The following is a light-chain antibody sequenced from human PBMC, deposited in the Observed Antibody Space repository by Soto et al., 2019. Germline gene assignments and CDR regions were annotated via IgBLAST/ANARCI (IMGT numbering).Light chain of an antibody. J-gene: IGKJ1*01. CDR1: QSVGRNY. Sequence: EIVLTQFPGTWSVSAGERATLSCRASQSVGRNYLAWYQQKPGQAPRLLIYGASSRATGIPDRFSGIGSGTDFTLTISRLQPEDFAVYHCHQYGSSRTFGQGTKVDIK. V-gene: IGKV3-20*01. CDR2: GAS. CDR3: HQYGSSRT.